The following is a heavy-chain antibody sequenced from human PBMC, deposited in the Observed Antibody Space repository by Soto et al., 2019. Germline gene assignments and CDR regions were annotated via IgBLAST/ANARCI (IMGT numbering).Heavy chain of an antibody. V-gene: IGHV1-18*01. Sequence: ASVKVSCKASGYTFTSYGISWVRQAPGQGLEWMGWISAYNGNTNYAQKLQGRVTMTTDTSTSTAYMELRSLRSDDTAVYYCARGIAVADGGLSDYYYYGMDVWGQGTTVTVSS. D-gene: IGHD6-19*01. J-gene: IGHJ6*02. CDR2: ISAYNGNT. CDR1: GYTFTSYG. CDR3: ARGIAVADGGLSDYYYYGMDV.